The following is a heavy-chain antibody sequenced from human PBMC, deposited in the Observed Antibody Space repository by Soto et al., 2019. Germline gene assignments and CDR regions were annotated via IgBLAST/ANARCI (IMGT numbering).Heavy chain of an antibody. V-gene: IGHV3-23*01. CDR2: NSGSGGST. D-gene: IGHD3-22*01. Sequence: EVQLLESGGGLVQPGGSLRLSCAASGFTFSSYAMSWVRQAAGKGLEWVSANSGSGGSTYYADSVKGRFTIARDNSKNTLCLQMNCLRGEDTAVYYCAKDSSGYPGGYFDYWGQGALVTVSS. CDR3: AKDSSGYPGGYFDY. J-gene: IGHJ4*02. CDR1: GFTFSSYA.